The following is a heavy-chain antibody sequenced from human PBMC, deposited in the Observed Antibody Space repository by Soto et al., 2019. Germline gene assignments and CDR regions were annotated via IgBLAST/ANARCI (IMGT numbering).Heavy chain of an antibody. Sequence: EVQLVESGGGLVQPGGSLKLSCAASGFTLSGSVIYWVRQPSGKGLEWVGRIRSRSNGYATAYAASVRGRFTISRDGSKNTAYLQMNSLKTEDTAVYYCSRRGYSNYDSDYWGQGTLVAVSS. CDR1: GFTLSGSV. CDR3: SRRGYSNYDSDY. CDR2: IRSRSNGYAT. J-gene: IGHJ4*02. V-gene: IGHV3-73*02. D-gene: IGHD5-12*01.